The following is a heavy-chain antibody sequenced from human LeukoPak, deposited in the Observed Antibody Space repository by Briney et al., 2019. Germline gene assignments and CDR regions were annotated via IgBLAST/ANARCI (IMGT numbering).Heavy chain of an antibody. J-gene: IGHJ4*02. CDR2: LSGSGGST. CDR3: AKVPKWLVLAHYFDY. CDR1: GFTFSNYA. V-gene: IGHV3-23*01. D-gene: IGHD6-19*01. Sequence: PGGSLRLSCAASGFTFSNYAMSWVRQAPGKGLEWVSALSGSGGSTYYADSVKGRFTISRDNSKNTLYLQMNSLRAEDTAVYYCAKVPKWLVLAHYFDYWGQGTLVTVSS.